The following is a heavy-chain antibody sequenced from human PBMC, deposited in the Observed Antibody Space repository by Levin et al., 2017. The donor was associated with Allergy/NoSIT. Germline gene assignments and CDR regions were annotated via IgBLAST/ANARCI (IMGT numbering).Heavy chain of an antibody. CDR1: GFTFSSYS. J-gene: IGHJ3*02. CDR3: ARVFLPLEEGDAFDI. Sequence: PGGSLRLSCAASGFTFSSYSMNWVRQAPGKGLEWVSSISSSSSYIYYADSVKGRFTISRDNAKNSLYLQMNSLRAEDTAVYYCARVFLPLEEGDAFDIWGQGTMVTVSS. V-gene: IGHV3-21*01. CDR2: ISSSSSYI. D-gene: IGHD1-1*01.